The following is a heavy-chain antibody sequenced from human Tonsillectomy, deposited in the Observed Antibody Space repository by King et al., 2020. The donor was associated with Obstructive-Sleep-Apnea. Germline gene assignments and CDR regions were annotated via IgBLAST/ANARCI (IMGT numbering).Heavy chain of an antibody. J-gene: IGHJ4*02. CDR1: GFSLSTSGVG. CDR3: AHRLELWSVFDY. D-gene: IGHD5-18*01. Sequence: ITLKESGPTLVKPTQTLTLTCTFSGFSLSTSGVGVGWIRQPPGKALEWLALIYWNDDKRYSPSLKSRLTITKDTSKNQVVLTMTNMDPVDTATYYCAHRLELWSVFDYWGQGTLVTVSS. CDR2: IYWNDDK. V-gene: IGHV2-5*01.